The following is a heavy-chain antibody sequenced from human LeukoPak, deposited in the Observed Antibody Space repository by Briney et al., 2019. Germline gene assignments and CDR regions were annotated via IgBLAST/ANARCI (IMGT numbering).Heavy chain of an antibody. CDR3: ARASLYYYYGMDV. Sequence: PSETLSLTCTVSGGSLSGFYWSWIRQPPGKGLEWIGYIYYSGSTNYNPSLKSRVTISADTSKNQFSLKLSSVTAADTAVYYCARASLYYYYGMDVWGQGTTVTVSS. V-gene: IGHV4-59*01. J-gene: IGHJ6*02. CDR1: GGSLSGFY. CDR2: IYYSGST.